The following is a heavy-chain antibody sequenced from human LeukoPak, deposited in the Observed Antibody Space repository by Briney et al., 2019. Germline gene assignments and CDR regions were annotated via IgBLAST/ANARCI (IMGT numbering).Heavy chain of an antibody. CDR2: IYYSGST. V-gene: IGHV4-59*01. Sequence: SETQSLTCTVSGGSISSYYWSWIRQPPGKGLEWIGYIYYSGSTNYNPSLKSRVTISVDTSKNQFSLKLSSVTAADTAVYYCAREWDYDSSGYYGTFDYWGQGTLVTVSS. D-gene: IGHD3-22*01. CDR3: AREWDYDSSGYYGTFDY. J-gene: IGHJ4*02. CDR1: GGSISSYY.